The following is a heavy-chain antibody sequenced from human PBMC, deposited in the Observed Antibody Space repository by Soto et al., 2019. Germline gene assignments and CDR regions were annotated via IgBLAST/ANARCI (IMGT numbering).Heavy chain of an antibody. D-gene: IGHD2-2*01. J-gene: IGHJ5*02. Sequence: ASVQVSCKASGGTFSSFAISWVRQAPGQGLEWMGGIIPIFGTANYAQKFQGRVTITADESTSTAYMELSSLRSEDTAVYYCAXDRYCSSTSCTNNWFDPWGQGTLVTVSS. CDR3: AXDRYCSSTSCTNNWFDP. CDR1: GGTFSSFA. V-gene: IGHV1-69*13. CDR2: IIPIFGTA.